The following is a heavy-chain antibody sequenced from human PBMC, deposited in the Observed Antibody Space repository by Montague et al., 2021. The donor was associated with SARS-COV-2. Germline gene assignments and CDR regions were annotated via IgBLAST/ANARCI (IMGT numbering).Heavy chain of an antibody. V-gene: IGHV4-34*01. D-gene: IGHD3-22*01. CDR2: LNHRGTS. CDR1: GGSFSAYS. J-gene: IGHJ4*02. Sequence: SETLSLTCAVYGGSFSAYSWRWIRQPPGKGLACIGELNHRGTSQYNPSLQSRVPLSLDTSKNQFSLYLSSVTAADRAGYYCAGCRQHFNMIVVVMTGGEYYFDYGGQGTLVTVSA. CDR3: AGCRQHFNMIVVVMTGGEYYFDY.